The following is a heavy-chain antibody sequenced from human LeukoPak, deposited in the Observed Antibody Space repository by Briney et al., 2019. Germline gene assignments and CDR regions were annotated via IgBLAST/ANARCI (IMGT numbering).Heavy chain of an antibody. CDR2: ISNSSSST. Sequence: GGSLRLSCAASGFTFTDYYMSWIRQAPGKGLEWVSYISNSSSSTYYADSVKGRFTISRDIAKNSLYLQMNSLRAEDTAVYSCARGRDGYNSGAFDIWGQGTMVTVSS. CDR1: GFTFTDYY. V-gene: IGHV3-11*04. D-gene: IGHD5-24*01. CDR3: ARGRDGYNSGAFDI. J-gene: IGHJ3*02.